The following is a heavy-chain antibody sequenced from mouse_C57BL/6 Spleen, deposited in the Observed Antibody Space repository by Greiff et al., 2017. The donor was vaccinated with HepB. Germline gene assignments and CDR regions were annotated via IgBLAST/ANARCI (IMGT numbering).Heavy chain of an antibody. J-gene: IGHJ4*01. CDR1: GYTFTSYG. Sequence: VKLMESGAELARPGASVKLSCKASGYTFTSYGISWVKQRTGQGLEWIGEIYPRSGNTYYNEQFKGKATLTADKSSSTAYMELRSLTSEDSAVYFCAGGYFAMDYWGQGTSVTVSS. CDR3: AGGYFAMDY. V-gene: IGHV1-81*01. CDR2: IYPRSGNT.